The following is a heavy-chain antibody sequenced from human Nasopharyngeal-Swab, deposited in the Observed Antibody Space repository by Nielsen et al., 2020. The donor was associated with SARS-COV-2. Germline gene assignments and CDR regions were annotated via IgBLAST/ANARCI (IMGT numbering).Heavy chain of an antibody. V-gene: IGHV3-30*03. CDR1: GFTFSSFG. CDR3: ARDAPAHYGAFY. Sequence: GESLKISCAASGFTFSSFGMHWVRQAPGKGLEWVAFIAHDASNEYYGDSVKGRFSISRDSSKNTLYLQMDSLRGEDTAMYYCARDAPAHYGAFYWGRGTLVTVSS. CDR2: IAHDASNE. J-gene: IGHJ4*02. D-gene: IGHD4-17*01.